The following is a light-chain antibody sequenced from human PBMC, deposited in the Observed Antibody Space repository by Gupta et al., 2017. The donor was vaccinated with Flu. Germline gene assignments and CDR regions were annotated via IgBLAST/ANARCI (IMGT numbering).Light chain of an antibody. V-gene: IGLV10-54*02. Sequence: TAPLSSTRNTHVGGYDGVAWFQQHQGHPPKLLFYRISKRPSGIPDRFSASRSGNTASLTISGLQAEDEADYFCSSYARSIRACVFGTGTKVPVL. CDR1: THVGGYDG. J-gene: IGLJ1*01. CDR3: SSYARSIRACV. CDR2: RIS.